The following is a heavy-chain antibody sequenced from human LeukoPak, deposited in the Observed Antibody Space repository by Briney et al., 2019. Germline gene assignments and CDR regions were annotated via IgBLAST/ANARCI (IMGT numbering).Heavy chain of an antibody. Sequence: SETLSLTCTVSGVSISSSNSYWGWIRQPPGKGLEWIGSIYYTGNTYYNASLKSRVTISIDTSKNQISLTLTSVTAADTAVYYCARDRSVGVLPAPPFDFWGQGTLVTVSS. CDR1: GVSISSSNSY. D-gene: IGHD6-6*01. J-gene: IGHJ4*02. CDR2: IYYTGNT. V-gene: IGHV4-39*02. CDR3: ARDRSVGVLPAPPFDF.